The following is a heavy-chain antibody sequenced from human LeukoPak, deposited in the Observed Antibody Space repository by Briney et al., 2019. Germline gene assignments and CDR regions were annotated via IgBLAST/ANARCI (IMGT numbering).Heavy chain of an antibody. V-gene: IGHV4-59*01. Sequence: PSETLSLTCTVSGGSISSYYWSWIRQPPGKGLEWIGYIYYSGSTNYNPSLKSRVTISVDTSKNQFSLKLSSVTAADTAVYYCARGSVDTAMVVGYWGQGTQVTVSS. CDR2: IYYSGST. CDR3: ARGSVDTAMVVGY. D-gene: IGHD5-18*01. CDR1: GGSISSYY. J-gene: IGHJ4*02.